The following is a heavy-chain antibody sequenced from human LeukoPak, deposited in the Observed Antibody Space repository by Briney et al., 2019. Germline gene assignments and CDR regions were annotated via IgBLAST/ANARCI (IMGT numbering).Heavy chain of an antibody. D-gene: IGHD2-21*02. CDR2: MNPNSGNT. Sequence: GASVKVSCKASGYTFTSYDINWVRQATGQGLEWMGWMNPNSGNTGYAQKFQDRVTMTTDTSTSTALMELRSLRSDDTAVYYCARSEKAYCGGVCDNYHMDVWGKGTTVTVSS. CDR3: ARSEKAYCGGVCDNYHMDV. J-gene: IGHJ6*03. CDR1: GYTFTSYD. V-gene: IGHV1-8*01.